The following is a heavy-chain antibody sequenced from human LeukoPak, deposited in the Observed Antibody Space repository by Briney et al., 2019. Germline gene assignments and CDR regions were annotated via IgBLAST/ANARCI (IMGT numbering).Heavy chain of an antibody. CDR3: AGGWGGGDDFGLTFVY. CDR1: GYTFTSYA. V-gene: IGHV1-3*01. CDR2: INAGNGNT. D-gene: IGHD5-12*01. Sequence: GASVKVSCKASGYTFTSYAMHWVRQAPGQRLEWMGWINAGNGNTKYSQKFQGRVTITSDTSASTAYMELSSLRSEGTAVYYCAGGWGGGDDFGLTFVYWGQGPLVTVSS. J-gene: IGHJ4*02.